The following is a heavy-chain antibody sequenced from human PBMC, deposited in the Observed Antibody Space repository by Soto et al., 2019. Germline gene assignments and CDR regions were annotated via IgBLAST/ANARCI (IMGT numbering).Heavy chain of an antibody. CDR1: GGSISSSSYY. CDR2: IYYSGST. J-gene: IGHJ4*02. D-gene: IGHD1-1*01. CDR3: ARRNLEFDY. V-gene: IGHV4-39*01. Sequence: SETLSLTCTVSGGSISSSSYYWGWIRQPPGKGLEWIGSIYYSGSTYYNPSLKSRVTISVDTSKNQFSLKLSSVTAADTAVYYCARRNLEFDYWGQGTLVTVSS.